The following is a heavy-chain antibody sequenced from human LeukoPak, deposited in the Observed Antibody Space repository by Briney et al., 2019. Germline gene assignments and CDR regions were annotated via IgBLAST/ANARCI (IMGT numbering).Heavy chain of an antibody. CDR1: GFTFSSYG. D-gene: IGHD2-15*01. Sequence: PGRSLRLSCAASGFTFSSYGMHWVRQAPGKGLEWVAVIWYDGSNKYYADSVKGRFTISRDNSKNTLYLQMNSLRAEDTAVYYCASGGYCSGGSCYTSRFDPWGQGTLVIVSS. V-gene: IGHV3-33*01. J-gene: IGHJ5*02. CDR3: ASGGYCSGGSCYTSRFDP. CDR2: IWYDGSNK.